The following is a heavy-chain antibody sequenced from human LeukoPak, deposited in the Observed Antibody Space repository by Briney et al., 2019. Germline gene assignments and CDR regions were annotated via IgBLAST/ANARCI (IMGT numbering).Heavy chain of an antibody. D-gene: IGHD6-13*01. J-gene: IGHJ4*02. CDR3: ARRRYSSSWYGTDY. CDR1: GFTVSSNY. Sequence: GGSLRLSCAASGFTVSSNYMSWVRQAPGKGLEWVSIIYGGGATYYADSVKGRFTISRDNSKNTLYLQMGSLRAEDTAVYYCARRRYSSSWYGTDYWGQGTQVTVSS. V-gene: IGHV3-66*04. CDR2: IYGGGAT.